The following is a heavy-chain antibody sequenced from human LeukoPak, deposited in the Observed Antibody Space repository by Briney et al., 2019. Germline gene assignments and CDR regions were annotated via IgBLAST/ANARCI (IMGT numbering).Heavy chain of an antibody. Sequence: SETLSLTCTVSGGSITSYLWSWIRQPPGKGLEWVGFIYYSGSSNYNPSLNSRVTMSLDTSKNQFSLKLSSVTAADTAVYYCARLNSSSSGYYYYYMDVWGKGTTVTVSS. CDR2: IYYSGSS. V-gene: IGHV4-59*08. D-gene: IGHD6-6*01. J-gene: IGHJ6*03. CDR1: GGSITSYL. CDR3: ARLNSSSSGYYYYYMDV.